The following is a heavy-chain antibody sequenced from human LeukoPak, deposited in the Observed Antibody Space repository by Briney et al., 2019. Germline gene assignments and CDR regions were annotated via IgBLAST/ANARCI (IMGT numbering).Heavy chain of an antibody. CDR2: IYHAGGT. Sequence: SGTLSLTCAVSGGSISSDNWWGWVRQTPGKGLEWIAEIYHAGGTNYNASLKSRVTISVDKTKNQFSLELSSVTAADTAVYYCARLRYCTNGVCSQLHYYYYMDVWGKGTTVTVSS. CDR3: ARLRYCTNGVCSQLHYYYYMDV. J-gene: IGHJ6*03. V-gene: IGHV4-4*02. D-gene: IGHD2-8*01. CDR1: GGSISSDNW.